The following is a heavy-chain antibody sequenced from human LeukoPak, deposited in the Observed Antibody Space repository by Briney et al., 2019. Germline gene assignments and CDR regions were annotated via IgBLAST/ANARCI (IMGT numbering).Heavy chain of an antibody. J-gene: IGHJ5*02. CDR3: ARDPSIAARGSFDP. CDR1: GYTFTGYY. V-gene: IGHV1-2*02. CDR2: INPNSGGT. Sequence: ASVKVSCKASGYTFTGYYMHWVRQAPGQGLEWMGWINPNSGGTNYAQKFQGRVTMTRDTSISTAYMELSRLRSDDTAVYYCARDPSIAARGSFDPWGQGALVTVSS. D-gene: IGHD6-6*01.